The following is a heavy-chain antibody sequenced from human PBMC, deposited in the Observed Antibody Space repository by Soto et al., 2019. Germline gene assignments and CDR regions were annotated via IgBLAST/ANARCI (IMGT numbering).Heavy chain of an antibody. CDR3: ARDRRYYDSSGYYFYYYYYGMDV. V-gene: IGHV3-33*01. J-gene: IGHJ6*01. CDR2: IWYDGSNK. CDR1: GFTFSSYG. Sequence: ESGGGVVQPGRSLRLSCAASGFTFSSYGMHWVRQAPGKGLEWVAVIWYDGSNKYYADSVKGRFTISRDNSKNTLYLQMNSLRAEDTAVYYCARDRRYYDSSGYYFYYYYYGMDVW. D-gene: IGHD3-22*01.